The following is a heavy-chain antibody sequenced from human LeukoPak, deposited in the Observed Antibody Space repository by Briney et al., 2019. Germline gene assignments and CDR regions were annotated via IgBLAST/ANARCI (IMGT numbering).Heavy chain of an antibody. V-gene: IGHV3-66*01. D-gene: IGHD3-10*01. Sequence: GGSLRLSCAASGFTFSSYSMNWVRQAPGKGLEWVSVIYSGGSTYYADSVKGRFTISRDNSKNTLYLQMNSLRAEDTAVYYCARLWFGELSNWFDPWGQGTLVTVSS. CDR2: IYSGGST. CDR1: GFTFSSYS. J-gene: IGHJ5*02. CDR3: ARLWFGELSNWFDP.